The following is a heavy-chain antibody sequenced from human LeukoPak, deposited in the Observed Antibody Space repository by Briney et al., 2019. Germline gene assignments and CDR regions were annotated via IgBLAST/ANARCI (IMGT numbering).Heavy chain of an antibody. CDR3: AKGYYDYVWGSYYFDY. Sequence: GGSLRLSXAASGFTFSSYAMSWVRQAPGKGLEWVSAISGSGGSTYYADSVKGRFTISRDNSRDTLYLQMNSLRAEDTAVYYCAKGYYDYVWGSYYFDYWGQGTLVTVSS. D-gene: IGHD3-16*01. V-gene: IGHV3-23*01. CDR1: GFTFSSYA. J-gene: IGHJ4*02. CDR2: ISGSGGST.